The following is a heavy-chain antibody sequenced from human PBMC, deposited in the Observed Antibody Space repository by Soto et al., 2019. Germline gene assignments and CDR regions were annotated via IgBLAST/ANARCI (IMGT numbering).Heavy chain of an antibody. D-gene: IGHD3-10*02. J-gene: IGHJ5*02. CDR1: GGSITSVGYY. V-gene: IGHV4-31*03. CDR2: IYYSGRT. CDR3: ERVSGGWFDP. Sequence: QVQVQESGPGLVKPSQTLSLTCSVTGGSITSVGYYWSGIRQHPWKGLEWIGDIYYSGRTYYNPSLKSRVTISVYTSKNQFSLKLTTVTAADTAVYYCERVSGGWFDPWGHGTMVTVFS.